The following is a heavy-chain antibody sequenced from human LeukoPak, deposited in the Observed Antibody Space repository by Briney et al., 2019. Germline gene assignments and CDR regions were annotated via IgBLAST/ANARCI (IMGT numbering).Heavy chain of an antibody. V-gene: IGHV4-39*01. CDR2: ITNTGNT. CDR1: GDSISNSAYY. CDR3: ARKTPGTSVDV. J-gene: IGHJ6*02. Sequence: SETLSLTCTVPGDSISNSAYYWVWIRQPPGKGLEWIGTITNTGNTYSNPSLKSRVTISIDTSKTQISLKLTSVTAADTAVFYCARKTPGTSVDVWGQGTPVTVSS. D-gene: IGHD3-10*01.